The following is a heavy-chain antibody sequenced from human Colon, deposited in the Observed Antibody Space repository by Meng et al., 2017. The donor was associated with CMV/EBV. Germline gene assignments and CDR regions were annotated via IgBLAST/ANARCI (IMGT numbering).Heavy chain of an antibody. V-gene: IGHV3-21*01. D-gene: IGHD6-13*01. J-gene: IGHJ4*02. CDR2: ITHTSDT. Sequence: GESLTISCVTSGFTFSSYSLNWVRQAPGKGLEWVSSITHTSDTYYADSLKGRFTVSRDNAQNSGYLQMNSLTAEDTAVYYCARGWPPDYWGQGTLVTVSS. CDR3: ARGWPPDY. CDR1: GFTFSSYS.